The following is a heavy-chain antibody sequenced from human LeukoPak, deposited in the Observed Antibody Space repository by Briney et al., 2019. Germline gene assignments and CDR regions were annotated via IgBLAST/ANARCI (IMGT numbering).Heavy chain of an antibody. CDR1: GFTFSSYE. CDR2: ISSSSSTI. Sequence: GGSLRLSCAASGFTFSSYEMNWVRQAPGKGLEWVSYISSSSSTIYYADSVKGRFTISRDNAKNSLYLQMNSLRAEDTAVYYCAREVVVAARVLDYWGQGTLVTVSS. CDR3: AREVVVAARVLDY. D-gene: IGHD2-15*01. J-gene: IGHJ4*02. V-gene: IGHV3-48*01.